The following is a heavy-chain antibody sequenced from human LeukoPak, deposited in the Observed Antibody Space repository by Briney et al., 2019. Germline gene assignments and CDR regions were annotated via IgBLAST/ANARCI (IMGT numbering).Heavy chain of an antibody. CDR2: ITASVGST. Sequence: GGSLRLSCASSGFTFNNYAMTWVRQAPGKGLEWVSSITASVGSTYCADSVKGRFTISRDNSKNTLYLQMSSLRAEDTAVYYCARDYPTSGIVTIFDYWGQGTLVTASS. V-gene: IGHV3-23*01. D-gene: IGHD1-1*01. J-gene: IGHJ4*02. CDR3: ARDYPTSGIVTIFDY. CDR1: GFTFNNYA.